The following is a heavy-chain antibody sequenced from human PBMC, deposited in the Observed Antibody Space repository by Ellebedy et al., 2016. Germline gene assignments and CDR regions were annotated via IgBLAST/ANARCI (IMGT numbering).Heavy chain of an antibody. CDR2: IRSKANSYAT. CDR3: TRDGSEWSRDY. J-gene: IGHJ4*02. V-gene: IGHV3-73*01. Sequence: GGSLRLSXAASGFTFSGSAMHWVRQASGKGLEWVGRIRSKANSYATAYAASVKGRFTISRDDSKNTAYLQMDSLTVEDTAVYYCTRDGSEWSRDYWGQGTLVTVSS. CDR1: GFTFSGSA. D-gene: IGHD2-8*01.